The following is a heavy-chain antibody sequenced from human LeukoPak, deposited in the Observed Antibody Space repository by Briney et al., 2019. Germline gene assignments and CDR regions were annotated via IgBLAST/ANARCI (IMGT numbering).Heavy chain of an antibody. Sequence: SVKVSCKASGGTFISYAISWVRQAPGQGLEWMGGIIPIFGTANYAQKFQGRVTITADESTSTAYMELSSLRSEDTAVYYCARDLSYYDSSGYFDWGQGTLVTVSS. D-gene: IGHD3-22*01. J-gene: IGHJ4*02. V-gene: IGHV1-69*13. CDR2: IIPIFGTA. CDR1: GGTFISYA. CDR3: ARDLSYYDSSGYFD.